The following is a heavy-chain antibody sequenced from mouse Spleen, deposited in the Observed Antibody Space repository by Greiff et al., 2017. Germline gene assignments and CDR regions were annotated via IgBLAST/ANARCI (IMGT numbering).Heavy chain of an antibody. D-gene: IGHD2-4*01. Sequence: EVMLVESGGGLVKPGGSLKLSCAASGYTFSDYGMHWVRQAPEKGLEWVAYISSGSSTIYYADTVKGRFTITRDNAKTTLFLQMTSLRSEDTAMYFCARRTTIIPYAMDYWGQGTPVTVSS. CDR3: ARRTTIIPYAMDY. CDR1: GYTFSDYG. CDR2: ISSGSSTI. V-gene: IGHV5-17*01. J-gene: IGHJ4*01.